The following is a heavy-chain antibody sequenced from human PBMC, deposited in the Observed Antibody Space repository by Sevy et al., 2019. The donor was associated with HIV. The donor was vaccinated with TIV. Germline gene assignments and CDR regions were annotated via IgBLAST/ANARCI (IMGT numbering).Heavy chain of an antibody. CDR2: INHSGIT. D-gene: IGHD6-6*01. V-gene: IGHV4-34*01. CDR3: VRQDLATAAPRPY. J-gene: IGHJ4*02. CDR1: GEPFSGYC. Sequence: SETLSLTCTVHGEPFSGYCWSWIRQPPGKGLEWIGAINHSGITHYNPSLKSRVTLSVDTSKNHFSLKLSSVTAADTAVYYCVRQDLATAAPRPYWGQGSLVTVSS.